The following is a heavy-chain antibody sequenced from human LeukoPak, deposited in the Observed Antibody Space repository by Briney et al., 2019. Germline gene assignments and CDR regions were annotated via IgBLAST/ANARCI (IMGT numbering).Heavy chain of an antibody. CDR3: AKETVVVVAATPDAFDI. Sequence: GGSLRLSCAASGFTFSSYAMSWVRQAPGKGLEWVSAISGSGGSTHYADSVKGRFTISRDNSKNTLYLQMNSLRAEDTAVYYCAKETVVVVAATPDAFDIWGQGTMVTVSS. V-gene: IGHV3-23*01. CDR1: GFTFSSYA. J-gene: IGHJ3*02. D-gene: IGHD2-15*01. CDR2: ISGSGGST.